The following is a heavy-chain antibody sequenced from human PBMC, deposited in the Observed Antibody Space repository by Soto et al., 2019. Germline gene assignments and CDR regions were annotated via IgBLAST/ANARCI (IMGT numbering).Heavy chain of an antibody. V-gene: IGHV3-23*01. CDR1: GFTFSAFA. CDR3: AEDASAGGPVSDH. Sequence: EVRLLESGGGLVQPGGSLRLSCAASGFTFSAFAMSWVRQAPGKGLEWVSGITNGGGTTSYADSVKGRFTISRDNSKNALYRQMNSRRAEDTALYYCAEDASAGGPVSDHWGQGTQVTVSP. CDR2: ITNGGGTT. J-gene: IGHJ1*01. D-gene: IGHD2-15*01.